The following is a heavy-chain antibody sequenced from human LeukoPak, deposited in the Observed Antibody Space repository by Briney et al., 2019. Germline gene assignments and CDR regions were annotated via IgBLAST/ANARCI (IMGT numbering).Heavy chain of an antibody. D-gene: IGHD3-22*01. V-gene: IGHV3-21*01. Sequence: GGSLRLSCAASGFTFSSYSMNWVRQAPGKGLEWVSSISSSSSYIYYADSVKGRFTISRDNAKNSLYLQMNSLRAEDTAVYYCVKGPNYYDSSGYIWDAFDIWGQGTMVTVSS. CDR2: ISSSSSYI. CDR1: GFTFSSYS. CDR3: VKGPNYYDSSGYIWDAFDI. J-gene: IGHJ3*02.